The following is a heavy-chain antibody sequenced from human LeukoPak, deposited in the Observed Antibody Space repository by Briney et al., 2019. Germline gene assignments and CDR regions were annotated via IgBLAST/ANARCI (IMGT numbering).Heavy chain of an antibody. CDR2: ISHSGTT. D-gene: IGHD6-13*01. V-gene: IGHV4-59*01. Sequence: SETLSLTCTVSGGSISGYYWNWIRQPPGKGLEWIGYISHSGTTYYNPSLKTRVTISLDTSKNQFSLNLNSVTAADTAVYYCARGGNSSWYNWFDPWGQGTLVSVSS. CDR3: ARGGNSSWYNWFDP. J-gene: IGHJ5*02. CDR1: GGSISGYY.